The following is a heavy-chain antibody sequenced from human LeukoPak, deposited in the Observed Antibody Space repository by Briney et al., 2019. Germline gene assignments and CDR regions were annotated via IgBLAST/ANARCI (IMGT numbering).Heavy chain of an antibody. CDR1: GYTFTSYY. V-gene: IGHV1-46*01. CDR2: INPSGGST. D-gene: IGHD3-10*01. CDR3: ARNYGSGSRSYMDV. Sequence: ASVKVSCKASGYTFTSYYMHWVRQAPGQGLEWMGIINPSGGSTSYAQKFQGRVTRTRDMSTSTVYMALSSLISEDTAVYYCARNYGSGSRSYMDVWGKGTTVTVSS. J-gene: IGHJ6*03.